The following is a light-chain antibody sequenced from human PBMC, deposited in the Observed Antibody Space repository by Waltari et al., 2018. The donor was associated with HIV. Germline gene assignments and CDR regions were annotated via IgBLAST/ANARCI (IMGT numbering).Light chain of an antibody. J-gene: IGLJ3*02. CDR2: DVT. V-gene: IGLV2-11*01. CDR3: CSYAGSYTWV. Sequence: QSALTQPRSVSGSPGQSVTISCTGTSLNVGGYNYVSWFQQHPGKAPKLIIYDVTQRPSGPPDRFSAAKSGDTASLTISGLQAGDEADYFCCSYAGSYTWVFGTGTELTVL. CDR1: SLNVGGYNY.